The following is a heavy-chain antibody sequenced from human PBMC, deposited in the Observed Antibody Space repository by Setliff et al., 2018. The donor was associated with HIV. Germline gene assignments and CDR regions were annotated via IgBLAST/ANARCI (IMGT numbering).Heavy chain of an antibody. D-gene: IGHD3-9*01. CDR1: GFTVSNNY. V-gene: IGHV3-66*02. CDR2: IYDGGAT. Sequence: GSLRLSCAASGFTVSNNYMSWVRQAPGKGLEWVSVIYDGGATYYGDSVKGRFTISRDNSKNTLHLQMNSLRAEDTAVYYCAKNDILTGYYKGVDYWGQGTLVTVSS. J-gene: IGHJ4*02. CDR3: AKNDILTGYYKGVDY.